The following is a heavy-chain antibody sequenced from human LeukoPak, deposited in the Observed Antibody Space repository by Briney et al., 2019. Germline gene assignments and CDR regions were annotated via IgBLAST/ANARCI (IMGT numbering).Heavy chain of an antibody. CDR2: IKQDGSEQ. V-gene: IGHV3-7*01. Sequence: GGSLRLSCAASRFTFSNYWMSWVRQAPGKGLEWVASIKQDGSEQDYVDSVKGRFTISRDNAKNSLYLQMNSLRAEDTAVYYCARVWGRSNSGTYYRIDYWGQGTLVTVSS. CDR1: RFTFSNYW. D-gene: IGHD3-10*01. J-gene: IGHJ4*02. CDR3: ARVWGRSNSGTYYRIDY.